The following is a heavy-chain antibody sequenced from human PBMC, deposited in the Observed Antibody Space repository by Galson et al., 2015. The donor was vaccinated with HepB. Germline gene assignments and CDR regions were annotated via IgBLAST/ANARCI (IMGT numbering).Heavy chain of an antibody. V-gene: IGHV3-30*18. CDR1: GFTFSSYG. J-gene: IGHJ6*02. D-gene: IGHD2-2*01. CDR2: ISYDGSNK. Sequence: SLRLSCAASGFTFSSYGMDWVRQAPGKGLEWVAVISYDGSNKYYADSVKGRFTISRDNSKNTLYLQMNSLRAEDTAVYYCAKVGWEVVPAAHNRYYYYGMDVWGQGTTVTVSS. CDR3: AKVGWEVVPAAHNRYYYYGMDV.